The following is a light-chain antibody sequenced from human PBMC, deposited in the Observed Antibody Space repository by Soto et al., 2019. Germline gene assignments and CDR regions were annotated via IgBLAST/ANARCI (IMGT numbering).Light chain of an antibody. CDR2: EVS. Sequence: ALTQPASVSGSPGQSITISCTGTSSDIGGHNYVSWYQQYPGKPPKLMIYEVSNRPSGISNRFSGSKSGSTASLTISGLQAEDEADYYCCSYTSTNARIFGGGTKVTVL. V-gene: IGLV2-14*01. CDR3: CSYTSTNARI. CDR1: SSDIGGHNY. J-gene: IGLJ2*01.